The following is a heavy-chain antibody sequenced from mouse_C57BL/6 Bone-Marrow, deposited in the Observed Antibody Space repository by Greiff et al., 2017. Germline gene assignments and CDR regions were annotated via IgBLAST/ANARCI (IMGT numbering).Heavy chain of an antibody. V-gene: IGHV1-64*01. CDR3: ARYFDGYYVGFAY. CDR1: GYTFTSYW. J-gene: IGHJ3*01. Sequence: QVQLQQPGAELVKPGASVKLSCKASGYTFTSYWMHWVKQRPGQGLEWIGMIHPNSGSTNYNEKFKSKATLTVDKSSTTAYMQPSSLTSEDSAVYYCARYFDGYYVGFAYWGQGTLVTVSA. D-gene: IGHD2-3*01. CDR2: IHPNSGST.